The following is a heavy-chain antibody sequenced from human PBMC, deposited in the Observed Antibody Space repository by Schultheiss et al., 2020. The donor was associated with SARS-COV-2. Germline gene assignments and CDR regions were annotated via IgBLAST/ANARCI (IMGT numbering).Heavy chain of an antibody. CDR3: ARHGNGFH. D-gene: IGHD1-1*01. Sequence: SETLSLTCTVSGGSISSNYWSWIRQSPGKGLEWIGYVHYSGSTYYNPSLKSRVTISVDTSKNQFSLKLSSVTAADTAVYYCARHGNGFHWGQGTLVTVSS. J-gene: IGHJ4*02. CDR1: GGSISSNY. CDR2: VHYSGST. V-gene: IGHV4-59*08.